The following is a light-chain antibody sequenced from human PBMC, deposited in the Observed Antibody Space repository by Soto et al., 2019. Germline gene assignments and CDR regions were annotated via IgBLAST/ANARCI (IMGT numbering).Light chain of an antibody. V-gene: IGLV1-40*01. CDR2: ANA. CDR3: QSYDGSLSGWGV. CDR1: SSNIGAGYD. Sequence: QAVVTQPPSVSGAPGQRVTISCTGSSSNIGAGYDVHWYQQLPGAAPKLLIFANANRPSGVPDRFSGSKSGTSASLAITGLQAEDEADYYCQSYDGSLSGWGVFGGGTKLTVL. J-gene: IGLJ3*02.